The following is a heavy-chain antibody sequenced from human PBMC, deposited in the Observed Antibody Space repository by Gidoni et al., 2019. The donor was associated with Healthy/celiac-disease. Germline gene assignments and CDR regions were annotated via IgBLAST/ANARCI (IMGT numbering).Heavy chain of an antibody. V-gene: IGHV3-48*02. Sequence: EVQLLESGVGLVQPGGSLRLSCAASRFTFSSYSMNWVRQAPGKGPEWVSYISSSSSTIYYADSVKGRFTSSRDNAKNSLYLQMNSLRDEDTAVYYCARSHYDSVDYWGQGTLVTVSS. CDR2: ISSSSSTI. J-gene: IGHJ4*02. CDR1: RFTFSSYS. D-gene: IGHD3-22*01. CDR3: ARSHYDSVDY.